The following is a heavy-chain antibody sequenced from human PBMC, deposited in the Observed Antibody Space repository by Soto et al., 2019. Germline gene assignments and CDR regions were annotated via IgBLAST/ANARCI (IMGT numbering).Heavy chain of an antibody. CDR2: IIPIFGTA. Sequence: SVKVSCEASGGTFSSFAIIWVRQAPGQGLEWMGGIIPIFGTANYAQKFQGRVTITADESTSTAYMELSSLRSEDTAVYYCARDSRITIFGVVITTYGMDVWGQGTTVNVSS. V-gene: IGHV1-69*13. D-gene: IGHD3-3*01. J-gene: IGHJ6*02. CDR1: GGTFSSFA. CDR3: ARDSRITIFGVVITTYGMDV.